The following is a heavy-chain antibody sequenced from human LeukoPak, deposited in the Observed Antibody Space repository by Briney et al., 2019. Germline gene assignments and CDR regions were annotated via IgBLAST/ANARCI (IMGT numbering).Heavy chain of an antibody. D-gene: IGHD1-26*01. J-gene: IGHJ4*02. CDR2: ICHSGTT. Sequence: SETLSLTCAVSGYSISSGYYWGWIRQPPGKGLEWIGSICHSGTTHYNPSLKSRVTISVDTSKNQFSLKLSSVTAADTAIYYCARVLGGSSPFDYWGQGTLVTVSS. CDR1: GYSISSGYY. V-gene: IGHV4-38-2*01. CDR3: ARVLGGSSPFDY.